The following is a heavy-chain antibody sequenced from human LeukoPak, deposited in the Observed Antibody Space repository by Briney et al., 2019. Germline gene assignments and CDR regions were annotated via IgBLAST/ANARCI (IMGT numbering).Heavy chain of an antibody. CDR1: GYSFTSYW. V-gene: IGHV5-51*01. CDR3: ARAGGSSSWYGWFDP. Sequence: GESLKISCKGSGYSFTSYWTGWVRPMPGKGLEWMGIIYPGDSDTRYSPSFQGQVTISADKSISTAYLQWSSLKASDTAMYYCARAGGSSSWYGWFDPWGQGTLVTVSS. D-gene: IGHD6-13*01. CDR2: IYPGDSDT. J-gene: IGHJ5*02.